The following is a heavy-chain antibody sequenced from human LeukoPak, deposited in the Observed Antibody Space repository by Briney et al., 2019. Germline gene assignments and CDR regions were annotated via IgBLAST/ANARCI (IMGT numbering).Heavy chain of an antibody. D-gene: IGHD6-19*01. V-gene: IGHV3-23*01. J-gene: IGHJ4*02. Sequence: GGTLRLSCAASGFTFSNHGMNWVRQAPGKGLEWVSAISGSGGSAYYADSVKGRFTISRDNSKNTLYLQMNSLRAEDTAVYYCAKDGRAVAGLDYWGQGTLVTVSS. CDR3: AKDGRAVAGLDY. CDR1: GFTFSNHG. CDR2: ISGSGGSA.